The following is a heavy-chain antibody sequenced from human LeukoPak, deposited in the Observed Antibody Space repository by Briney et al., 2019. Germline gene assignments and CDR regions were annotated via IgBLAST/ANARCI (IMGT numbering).Heavy chain of an antibody. CDR3: ARGLKGYYGSGSYWGYYYGMDV. CDR2: IIPIFGTA. D-gene: IGHD3-10*01. CDR1: GGTFSSYA. Sequence: VASVKVSCKASGGTFSSYAISWVRQAPGQGLEWTGGIIPIFGTANYAQKFQGRVTITADESTSTAYMELSSLRSEDTAVYYCARGLKGYYGSGSYWGYYYGMDVWGKGTTVTVSS. J-gene: IGHJ6*04. V-gene: IGHV1-69*13.